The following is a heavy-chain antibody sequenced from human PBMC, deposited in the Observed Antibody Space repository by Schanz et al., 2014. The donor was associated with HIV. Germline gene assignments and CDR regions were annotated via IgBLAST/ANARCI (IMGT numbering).Heavy chain of an antibody. CDR2: IGGSRGGT. CDR3: AKIRGTRGAYDGMDV. V-gene: IGHV3-23*04. D-gene: IGHD3-10*01. CDR1: GFTFSSYG. J-gene: IGHJ6*02. Sequence: VQLVESGGGVVQPGRSLRLSCAASGFTFSSYGMHWVRQAPGKGLEWVSGIGGSRGGTYYADSVKGRFTISRDNSKNTMFLQMNSLRVEDTAIYYCAKIRGTRGAYDGMDVWGQGTTVTVSS.